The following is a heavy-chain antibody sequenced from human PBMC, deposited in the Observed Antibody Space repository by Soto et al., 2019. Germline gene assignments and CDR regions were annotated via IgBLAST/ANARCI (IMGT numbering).Heavy chain of an antibody. Sequence: GGSLRLSCAASGFTFSSYSMNWVRQAPGKGLEWVANIKQDGSEKYYVDSVKGRFTISRDNAKNSLYLQMNSLRAEDTAVYHCARDSPYYYDSSGYGYWGQGTLVTVSS. J-gene: IGHJ4*02. D-gene: IGHD3-22*01. V-gene: IGHV3-7*03. CDR1: GFTFSSYS. CDR3: ARDSPYYYDSSGYGY. CDR2: IKQDGSEK.